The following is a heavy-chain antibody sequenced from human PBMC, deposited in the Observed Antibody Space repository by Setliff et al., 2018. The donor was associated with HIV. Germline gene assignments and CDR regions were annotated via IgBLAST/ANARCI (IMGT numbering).Heavy chain of an antibody. J-gene: IGHJ4*02. V-gene: IGHV4-38-2*01. CDR3: ARLYSPPRGFDF. CDR1: GYSISNGYY. D-gene: IGHD5-12*01. Sequence: SETLSLTCAVSGYSISNGYYWAWIRQPPGKGLEWIGSIDHIGSTYYNPSLKGRVTISVDTPKNQFSLRLRAVTAADTAIYYCARLYSPPRGFDFWGQGTLVTVSS. CDR2: IDHIGST.